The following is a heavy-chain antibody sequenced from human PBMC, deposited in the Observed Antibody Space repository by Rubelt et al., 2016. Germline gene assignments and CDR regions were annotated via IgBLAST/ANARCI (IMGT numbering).Heavy chain of an antibody. CDR1: GYSFTSYG. V-gene: IGHV1-18*01. CDR3: ARDGYSSSADY. J-gene: IGHJ4*02. CDR2: ISAYNGNT. Sequence: QIQLVQSGAAVKKPGASVKVSCKASGYSFTSYGITWVRQAPGQGLEWMGWISAYNGNTNYAQKLQGRATMTTDTATSTAYMGLRSLRSDDTAVYYCARDGYSSSADYWGQGTLVTVSS. D-gene: IGHD6-13*01.